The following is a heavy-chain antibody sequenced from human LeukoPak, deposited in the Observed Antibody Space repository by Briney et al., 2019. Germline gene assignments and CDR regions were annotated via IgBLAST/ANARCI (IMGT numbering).Heavy chain of an antibody. CDR1: GGTFSSYA. V-gene: IGHV1-69*01. D-gene: IGHD1-1*01. CDR2: IIPIFGTA. J-gene: IGHJ5*02. Sequence: SVKVSCKASGGTFSSYAISWVRQAPGQGLEWMGGIIPIFGTANYAQKFQGRVTITADESTSTAYMELSSLRSEDTAVYYCAGLKRPVTTRGIPPWGQGTLVTVSS. CDR3: AGLKRPVTTRGIPP.